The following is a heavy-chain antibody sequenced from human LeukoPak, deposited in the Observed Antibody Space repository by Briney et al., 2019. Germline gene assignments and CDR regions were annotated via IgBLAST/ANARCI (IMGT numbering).Heavy chain of an antibody. CDR1: GFTFSSYW. CDR2: INSDGSST. CDR3: VRARGIAAAGDY. J-gene: IGHJ4*02. Sequence: GGSLRLSCAASGFTFSSYWMHWVRQAPGKGLVWVSRINSDGSSTSYADSVKGRFTISRDNAKNTPYLQMNSLRAEDTAVYYCVRARGIAAAGDYWGQGTLVTVSS. V-gene: IGHV3-74*01. D-gene: IGHD6-13*01.